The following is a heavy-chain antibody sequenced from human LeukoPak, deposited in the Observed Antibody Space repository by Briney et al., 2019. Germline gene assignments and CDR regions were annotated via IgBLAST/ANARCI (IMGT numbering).Heavy chain of an antibody. CDR1: GFVFSNFV. Sequence: AGGSLRLSCAASGFVFSNFVMHWVRHAPGKGLVWVSRIPTDDNPTNYADFVQGRFTISRDNAKNTVYLQMNNLRAEDTAVYYCARDHYFKIDYWGQGTLVTVS. D-gene: IGHD2/OR15-2a*01. J-gene: IGHJ4*02. CDR3: ARDHYFKIDY. V-gene: IGHV3-74*01. CDR2: IPTDDNPT.